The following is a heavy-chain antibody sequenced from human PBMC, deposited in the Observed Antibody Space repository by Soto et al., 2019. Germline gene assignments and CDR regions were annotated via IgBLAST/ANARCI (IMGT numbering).Heavy chain of an antibody. J-gene: IGHJ6*02. V-gene: IGHV1-46*01. D-gene: IGHD6-19*01. Sequence: ASVKVSCKASGYTFTSYYMHWVRQAPGQGLEWMGIINPSGGSTSYAQKFQGRVTMTRDTSTSTVYMELSSLRSEDTAVYYRARDAREQWLVREGFAYYYYGMDVWGQGTTVTVSS. CDR2: INPSGGST. CDR1: GYTFTSYY. CDR3: ARDAREQWLVREGFAYYYYGMDV.